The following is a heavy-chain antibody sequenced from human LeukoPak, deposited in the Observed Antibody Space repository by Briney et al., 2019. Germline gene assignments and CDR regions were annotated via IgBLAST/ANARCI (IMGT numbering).Heavy chain of an antibody. V-gene: IGHV3-23*01. CDR3: AQRGRGAAAAFEY. CDR1: GFTFISYA. Sequence: GGSLRLSCAASGFTFISYAMSWVRQAPGKGLEWVSAISGSGGSTYYAYSEKGLFTISRDNSKNPLYLQMNRLSADYTSVYYGAQRGRGAAAAFEYWGQRTLVSVSS. CDR2: ISGSGGST. J-gene: IGHJ4*02. D-gene: IGHD6-13*01.